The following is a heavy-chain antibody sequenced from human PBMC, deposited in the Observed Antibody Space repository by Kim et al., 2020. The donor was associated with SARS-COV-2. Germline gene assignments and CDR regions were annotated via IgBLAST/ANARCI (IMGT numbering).Heavy chain of an antibody. Sequence: ASVKVSCKASGYTFTSYAMHWVRQAPGQRLEWMGWINAGNGNTKYSQKFQGRVTITRDTSASTAYMELSSLRSEDTAVYYCARKGVRGEYLEFDYWGQGTLVTVSS. CDR3: ARKGVRGEYLEFDY. J-gene: IGHJ4*02. D-gene: IGHD3-10*01. V-gene: IGHV1-3*01. CDR2: INAGNGNT. CDR1: GYTFTSYA.